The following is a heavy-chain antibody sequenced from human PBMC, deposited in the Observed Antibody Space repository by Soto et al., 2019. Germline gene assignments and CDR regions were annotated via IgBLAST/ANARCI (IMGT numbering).Heavy chain of an antibody. CDR2: ISAYNGNT. V-gene: IGHV1-18*01. D-gene: IGHD5-18*01. CDR3: ARDGVDTATGYYYGMDV. J-gene: IGHJ6*02. CDR1: GYTFTSYG. Sequence: QVQLVQSGAEVKKPGASVKVSCKASGYTFTSYGISWVRQAPGQGLEWMGWISAYNGNTNYAQKLQGRVTMTTDTSPSPXYRELRSLRADDTAVYYCARDGVDTATGYYYGMDVWGQGTTVTVSS.